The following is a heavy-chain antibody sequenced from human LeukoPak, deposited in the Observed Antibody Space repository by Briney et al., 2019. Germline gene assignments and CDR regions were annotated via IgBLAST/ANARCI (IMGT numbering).Heavy chain of an antibody. CDR1: GFTFSSYG. Sequence: GGSLRLSCAASGFTFSSYGMHWVRQAPGKGLEWVAVISYDGSNKYYADSVKGRFTISRDNSKNTLYLQMNSLRAEDTAVYYCAKEEQWLVTFDAFDIWGQGTMVTVSS. CDR3: AKEEQWLVTFDAFDI. CDR2: ISYDGSNK. V-gene: IGHV3-30*18. J-gene: IGHJ3*02. D-gene: IGHD6-19*01.